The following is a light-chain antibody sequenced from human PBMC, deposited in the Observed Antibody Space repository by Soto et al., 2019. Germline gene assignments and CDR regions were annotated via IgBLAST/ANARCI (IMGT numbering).Light chain of an antibody. V-gene: IGLV2-23*02. CDR1: SSDVGSYNL. J-gene: IGLJ1*01. CDR2: EVS. Sequence: HSVLTQPASVSGSPGQSITISCTGTSSDVGSYNLVSWYQQHPGKAPKLMIYEVSKRPSGVSNRFSGSKSGNTASLTISGLQAEDEADYYCCSYAGSSTSVFGTGTKVTVL. CDR3: CSYAGSSTSV.